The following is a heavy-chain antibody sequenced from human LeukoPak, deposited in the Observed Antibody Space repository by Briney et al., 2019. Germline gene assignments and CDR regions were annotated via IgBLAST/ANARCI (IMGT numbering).Heavy chain of an antibody. V-gene: IGHV4-39*01. D-gene: IGHD3-22*01. Sequence: PSETLSLTCTVSGGSISSTSYYWGWIRQPPGKGLEWIGSIFYSGTTYYNPSLKSRVTISVDTSKTQFSLKLSSVTAADTAVYYCARHSEDYYDSSGCLDYWGQGTLVTVSS. CDR3: ARHSEDYYDSSGCLDY. CDR1: GGSISSTSYY. J-gene: IGHJ4*02. CDR2: IFYSGTT.